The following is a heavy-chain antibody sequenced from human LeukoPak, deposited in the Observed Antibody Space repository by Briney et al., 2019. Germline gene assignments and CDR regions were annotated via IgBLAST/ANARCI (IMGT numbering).Heavy chain of an antibody. V-gene: IGHV4-4*07. CDR1: GGSISSYY. Sequence: PSETLSLTCTVSGGSISSYYWSWIRQPAGKGLEWIGRIYTSGSTNYNPSLKSRVTISVDKSKNQFSLKLSSVTAADTAVYHCARRAYDSSGYYPGYFDYWGQGTLVTVSS. CDR2: IYTSGST. D-gene: IGHD3-22*01. CDR3: ARRAYDSSGYYPGYFDY. J-gene: IGHJ4*02.